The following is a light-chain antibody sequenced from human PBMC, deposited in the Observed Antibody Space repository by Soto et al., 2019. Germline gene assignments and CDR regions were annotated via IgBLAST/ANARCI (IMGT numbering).Light chain of an antibody. CDR1: SRDVGANNY. Sequence: QSALTQPPSASGSPGQSVTISCTGTSRDVGANNYVSWYQQHPGKAPKLMIYEVTNRPSGVPDRFSGPKSGNTASLTVSGLQAEDEADYYCSSYAGTNRVFGTGTKLTV. CDR3: SSYAGTNRV. V-gene: IGLV2-8*01. CDR2: EVT. J-gene: IGLJ1*01.